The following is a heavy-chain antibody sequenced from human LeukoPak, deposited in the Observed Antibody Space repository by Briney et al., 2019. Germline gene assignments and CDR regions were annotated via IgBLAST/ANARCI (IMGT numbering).Heavy chain of an antibody. Sequence: SETLSLTCNVSGGSISSYYWSWIRQPPGKGLEWIGYIYYSGSTNYNPSLKSRVTISVDTSKNQFSLKLSSVTAADTAVYYCARSTVTTLYYYYGMDVWGQGTTVTVSS. J-gene: IGHJ6*02. V-gene: IGHV4-59*01. CDR3: ARSTVTTLYYYYGMDV. CDR1: GGSISSYY. D-gene: IGHD4-17*01. CDR2: IYYSGST.